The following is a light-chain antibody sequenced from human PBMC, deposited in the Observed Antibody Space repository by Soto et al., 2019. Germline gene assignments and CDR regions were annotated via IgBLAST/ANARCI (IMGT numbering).Light chain of an antibody. CDR2: GAS. CDR3: QQYHTWPIT. CDR1: QGVSRK. V-gene: IGKV3-15*01. Sequence: DIVMTQYTATLSVAPGERVTFSCRASQGVSRKLAWYQHKPGQAPRLLISGASTGATGIPARFSGSGSGTEFTLTISSLQSEDCAIYYCQQYHTWPITFGGGTNVDI. J-gene: IGKJ4*01.